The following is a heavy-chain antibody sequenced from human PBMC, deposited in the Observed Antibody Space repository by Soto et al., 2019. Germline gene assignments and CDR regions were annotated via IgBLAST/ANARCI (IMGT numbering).Heavy chain of an antibody. D-gene: IGHD1-26*01. CDR3: AGERSALPGARDAMDV. Sequence: EVRLVESGGGLVKPGGSLRVSCAASGFNFNTYSMNWDRQAPGKGLQWVSFISASGAYKYYADSVRGRFTISRDNAKKSVFLEMNSLTADDTAIYYCAGERSALPGARDAMDVWGQGTTVTVSS. J-gene: IGHJ6*02. CDR1: GFNFNTYS. CDR2: ISASGAYK. V-gene: IGHV3-21*01.